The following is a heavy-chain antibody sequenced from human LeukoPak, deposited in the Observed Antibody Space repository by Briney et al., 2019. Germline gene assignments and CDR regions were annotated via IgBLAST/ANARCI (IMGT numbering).Heavy chain of an antibody. CDR2: ISRSSSTI. CDR3: ARAPSRFYGDYPSYFDY. J-gene: IGHJ4*02. D-gene: IGHD4-17*01. Sequence: PGGSLRLPCAASGFTFSDSNMNWVRQAPGKGLEWVSYISRSSSTIYYADSVRGRFTISRDNAKNSLYLQMNSLRAEDTAVYYCARAPSRFYGDYPSYFDYWGQGTLVTVSS. V-gene: IGHV3-48*04. CDR1: GFTFSDSN.